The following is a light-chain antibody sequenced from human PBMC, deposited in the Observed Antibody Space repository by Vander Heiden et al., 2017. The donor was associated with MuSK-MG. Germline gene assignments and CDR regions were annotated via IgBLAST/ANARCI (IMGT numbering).Light chain of an antibody. CDR1: QSILNNSNKKNY. CDR2: WAS. J-gene: IGKJ3*01. V-gene: IGKV4-1*01. CDR3: YQDDHLRFT. Sequence: DTVMTQSPDSLAVSLGERAIINCKSSQSILNNSNKKNYLDWYRQKPGQPPELLIFWASTLESGVPDRFSGSGSGTDFTLTINSLQAEDVAVYFCYQDDHLRFTFGHRTQVDIK.